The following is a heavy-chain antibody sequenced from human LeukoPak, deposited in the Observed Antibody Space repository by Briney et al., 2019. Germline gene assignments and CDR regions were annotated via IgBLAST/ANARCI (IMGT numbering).Heavy chain of an antibody. J-gene: IGHJ4*02. CDR1: GFTFSSYA. D-gene: IGHD3-3*01. Sequence: GGSLRLSCAASGFTFSSYAMSWVRQAPGKGLEWVSAISGNGGSTYYADSVKGRFTISRDNSKNTLYLQMNSLRAEDTAVYYCAKDHDFWSGYYLFDYWGQGTLVTVSS. CDR3: AKDHDFWSGYYLFDY. CDR2: ISGNGGST. V-gene: IGHV3-23*01.